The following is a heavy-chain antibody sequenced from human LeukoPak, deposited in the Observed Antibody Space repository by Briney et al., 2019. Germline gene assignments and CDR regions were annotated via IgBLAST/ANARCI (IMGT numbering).Heavy chain of an antibody. CDR2: INPNSGGT. Sequence: GASVKVSCKASGYTFTGYYMHWVRQAPGQGLEWMGWINPNSGGTNYAQKFQGRVTMTRDTSISTAYMELSRLRSDDTAVYYCARTVYCGGDCYSVNAFDIWGQGTMVTVSS. V-gene: IGHV1-2*02. CDR1: GYTFTGYY. J-gene: IGHJ3*02. CDR3: ARTVYCGGDCYSVNAFDI. D-gene: IGHD2-21*02.